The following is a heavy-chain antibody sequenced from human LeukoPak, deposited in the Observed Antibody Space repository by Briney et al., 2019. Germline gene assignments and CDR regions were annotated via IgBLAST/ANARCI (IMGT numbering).Heavy chain of an antibody. CDR2: INPSGGST. Sequence: ASVTVSCKASGYTFTSYYMHWVRQAPGQGLEWMGIINPSGGSTSYAQKFQGRVTITRDTSTSTVYMELSSLRSEDTAVYYCARVGKMATIGDYFDYWGQGTLVTVSS. V-gene: IGHV1-46*01. CDR1: GYTFTSYY. CDR3: ARVGKMATIGDYFDY. D-gene: IGHD5-24*01. J-gene: IGHJ4*02.